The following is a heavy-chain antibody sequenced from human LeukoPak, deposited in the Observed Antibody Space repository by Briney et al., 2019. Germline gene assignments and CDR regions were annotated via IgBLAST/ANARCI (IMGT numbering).Heavy chain of an antibody. CDR1: GFTFSSYA. J-gene: IGHJ3*02. CDR3: ARDSIPIGYCSSTSCYGGAFDI. D-gene: IGHD2-2*01. V-gene: IGHV3-30-3*01. CDR2: ISYDGSNK. Sequence: PGRSLRLSCAASGFTFSSYAMYWVRQAPGKGLEWVAVISYDGSNKYYADSVKGRFTISRDNSKNTLYLQMNSLRAEDTAVYYCARDSIPIGYCSSTSCYGGAFDIWGQGTMVTVSS.